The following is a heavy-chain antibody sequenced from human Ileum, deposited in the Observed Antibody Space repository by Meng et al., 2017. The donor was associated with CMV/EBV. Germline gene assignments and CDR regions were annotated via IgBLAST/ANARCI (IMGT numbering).Heavy chain of an antibody. CDR1: GFTVSGHG. CDR2: ISFDGSNQ. V-gene: IGHV3-33*05. D-gene: IGHD2-15*01. CDR3: ARWFGYWGGYFGN. J-gene: IGHJ4*02. Sequence: CATSGFTVSGHGMHWVRQAPGKGLEWVALISFDGSNQGYADSVKGRFTISRDNSKNTVYLQMNSLRAEDTAVYYCARWFGYWGGYFGNWGQGTLVTVSS.